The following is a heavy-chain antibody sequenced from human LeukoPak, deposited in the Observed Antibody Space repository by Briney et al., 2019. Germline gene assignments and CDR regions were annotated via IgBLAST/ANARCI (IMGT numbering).Heavy chain of an antibody. D-gene: IGHD1-26*01. CDR1: GYSISSGYY. CDR2: IYHSGNA. CDR3: ARALVRAFDI. V-gene: IGHV4-38-2*01. Sequence: PSETLSLTGDVSGYSISSGYYWGWIRQSPGKGLEWIGNIYHSGNAYYNPSLKSRVTISVDTSKNRFSLKLNSMSAADTAMYYCARALVRAFDIWGQGTTVTVSS. J-gene: IGHJ3*02.